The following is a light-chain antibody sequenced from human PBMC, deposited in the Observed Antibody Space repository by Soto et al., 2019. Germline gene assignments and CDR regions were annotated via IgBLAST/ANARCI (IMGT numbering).Light chain of an antibody. J-gene: IGKJ1*01. CDR2: DAF. CDR1: QSVSGY. CDR3: QQRGNWPQS. V-gene: IGKV3-11*01. Sequence: EIVLTQSPATLSLSPGERATLSCRASQSVSGYLVWYQQKPGQAPRLLIYDAFNRATGIPARFSGSGSGTDFTLTISSLEPEDFAVYYCQQRGNWPQSFGQGTKVEIK.